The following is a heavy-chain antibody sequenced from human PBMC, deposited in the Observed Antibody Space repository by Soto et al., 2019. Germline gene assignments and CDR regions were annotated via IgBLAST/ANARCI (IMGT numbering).Heavy chain of an antibody. V-gene: IGHV1-8*01. CDR1: GYTFTSYD. Sequence: GASVKVSCTASGYTFTSYDINWVRQATGQGLEWMGWMNPNSGNTGYAQKFQGRVTMTRNTSISTAYMELSSLRSEDTAVYYCARGFRRDYYPAYWGQGTLVTVSS. J-gene: IGHJ4*02. CDR2: MNPNSGNT. CDR3: ARGFRRDYYPAY. D-gene: IGHD3-3*01.